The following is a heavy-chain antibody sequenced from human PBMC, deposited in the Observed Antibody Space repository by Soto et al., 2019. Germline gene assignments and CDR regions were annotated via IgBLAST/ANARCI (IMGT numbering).Heavy chain of an antibody. CDR2: ISAYNGNT. D-gene: IGHD3-22*01. CDR1: GYTFTSYG. J-gene: IGHJ4*02. CDR3: ARDYYYDSSGYYWPAYY. V-gene: IGHV1-18*01. Sequence: ASVKVSCKASGYTFTSYGISWGRQAPGQRLEWMGWISAYNGNTNYAQKLQGRVTMTTDTSTSTAYTELRSLRSDDTAVYYCARDYYYDSSGYYWPAYYWGQGTLVTVSS.